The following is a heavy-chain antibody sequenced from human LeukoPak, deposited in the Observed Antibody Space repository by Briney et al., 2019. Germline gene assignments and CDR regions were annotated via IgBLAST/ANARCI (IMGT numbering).Heavy chain of an antibody. CDR3: ARVGGSYYLAVDFDY. Sequence: ASVKVSCKASGYTFTSYAMHWLRQAPGQRLEWMGWINAGNGNTKYSQKFQGRVTITRDTSASTAYMELSSLRSEDTAVYYCARVGGSYYLAVDFDYWGQGTLVTVSS. CDR1: GYTFTSYA. CDR2: INAGNGNT. V-gene: IGHV1-3*01. J-gene: IGHJ4*02. D-gene: IGHD1-26*01.